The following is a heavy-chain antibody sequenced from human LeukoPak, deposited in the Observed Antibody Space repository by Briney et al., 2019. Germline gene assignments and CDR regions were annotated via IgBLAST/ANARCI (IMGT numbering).Heavy chain of an antibody. D-gene: IGHD6-19*01. CDR1: GFTFSSYA. CDR3: AKNSGSGWYNHFDY. Sequence: GGSLRLSCAASGFTFSSYAMSWVRQAPGKGLEWVSAISGSGGSTYYADSVKGRFTISRDNSKNTLYLQMNSLRAEGTAVYYCAKNSGSGWYNHFDYWGQGTLVTVSS. V-gene: IGHV3-23*01. J-gene: IGHJ4*02. CDR2: ISGSGGST.